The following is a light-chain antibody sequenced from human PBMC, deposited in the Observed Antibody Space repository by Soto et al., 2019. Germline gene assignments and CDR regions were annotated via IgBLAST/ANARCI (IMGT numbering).Light chain of an antibody. Sequence: DIQMTQSPSTLSASVGDRVTISCRASHSISSWLAWYQQKPGKAPKLLIYKASSLESGVPSRFSGSGSGTEFTLTISSLQPDDLATYYCQQYNSYPWPFGQGTKVEIK. CDR3: QQYNSYPWP. J-gene: IGKJ1*01. CDR2: KAS. V-gene: IGKV1-5*03. CDR1: HSISSW.